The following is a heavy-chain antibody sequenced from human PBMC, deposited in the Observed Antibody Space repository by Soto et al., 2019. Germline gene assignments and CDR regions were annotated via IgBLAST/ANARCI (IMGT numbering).Heavy chain of an antibody. V-gene: IGHV3-64*01. Sequence: EVQLVESGGGLVQPGGSLRPSCAASGFTFSSYAMHWVRQAPGKGLEYVSAISSNGGSTYYANSVKGRFTISRDNSKNTLYLQMGSLRAEDMAVYYCARGGSDYYFDYWGQGTLVTVSS. CDR3: ARGGSDYYFDY. CDR2: ISSNGGST. CDR1: GFTFSSYA. D-gene: IGHD2-21*02. J-gene: IGHJ4*02.